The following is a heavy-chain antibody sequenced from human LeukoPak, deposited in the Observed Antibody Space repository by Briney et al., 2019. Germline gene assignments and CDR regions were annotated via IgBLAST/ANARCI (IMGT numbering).Heavy chain of an antibody. CDR2: IKQDGSEK. D-gene: IGHD3-22*01. CDR3: VRDRGWLSNPGYFDY. CDR1: GFTFSSYW. Sequence: PGGSLRLSCAASGFTFSSYWMSWVRQAPGKGLEWVANIKQDGSEKYYVDSVKGRFTISRDNPKKSLYLQMNSLRAEDTAVYYCVRDRGWLSNPGYFDYWGRGTLVTVSS. V-gene: IGHV3-7*01. J-gene: IGHJ4*02.